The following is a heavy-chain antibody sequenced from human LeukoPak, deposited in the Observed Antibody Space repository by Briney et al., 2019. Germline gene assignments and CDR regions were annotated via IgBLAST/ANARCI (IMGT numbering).Heavy chain of an antibody. CDR1: GYTFTGYY. D-gene: IGHD3-10*01. J-gene: IGHJ5*02. CDR2: INPNSGGT. Sequence: ASVKVSCKASGYTFTGYYMHWVRQAPGQGLEWMGWINPNSGGTNYAQKFQGRVTKTRDTSISTAYMELSRLRSDDTAVYYCAREDLLWFGELGWFDPWGQGTLVTVSS. V-gene: IGHV1-2*02. CDR3: AREDLLWFGELGWFDP.